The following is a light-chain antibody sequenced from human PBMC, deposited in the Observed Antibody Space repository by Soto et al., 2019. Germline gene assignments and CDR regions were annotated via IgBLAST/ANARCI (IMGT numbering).Light chain of an antibody. V-gene: IGKV3-20*01. Sequence: EIVLTQSPGTLSLSPGERATLSCRASQTINKNYFAWYQQKPGQAPRPLMYSASSRATGIPDRFSGSGSGTEFTLTINSLQADDFATYYCQQHNSFSITFGQGTKV. CDR1: QTINKNY. J-gene: IGKJ1*01. CDR3: QQHNSFSIT. CDR2: SAS.